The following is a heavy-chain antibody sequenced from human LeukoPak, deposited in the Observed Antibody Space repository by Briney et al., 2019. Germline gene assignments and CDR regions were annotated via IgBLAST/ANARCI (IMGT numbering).Heavy chain of an antibody. D-gene: IGHD2-21*01. CDR3: ARDGRSYCGGDRFGAFGI. Sequence: GGSLRLSCAASGFTFSIYSMNWVRQAPGKGLEWVSYISSSSSTIYYADSVKGRFTISRDNAKNSLYLQMNSLRAEDTAVYYCARDGRSYCGGDRFGAFGIWGQGTMVTVSS. J-gene: IGHJ3*02. CDR1: GFTFSIYS. V-gene: IGHV3-48*01. CDR2: ISSSSSTI.